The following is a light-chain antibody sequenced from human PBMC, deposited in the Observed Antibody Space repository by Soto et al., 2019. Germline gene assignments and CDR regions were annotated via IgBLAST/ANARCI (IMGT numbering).Light chain of an antibody. Sequence: QSVLTQPPSASGTPGQRVTISCSGSSSNIGSNTVNWYQQLPGTAPKLLIYNNNQRPSGVPARFSGSNSGTSASLAISGLQSEDEADYYCAAWDDSLNGYVFGTGTKLTVL. J-gene: IGLJ1*01. CDR3: AAWDDSLNGYV. CDR1: SSNIGSNT. CDR2: NNN. V-gene: IGLV1-44*01.